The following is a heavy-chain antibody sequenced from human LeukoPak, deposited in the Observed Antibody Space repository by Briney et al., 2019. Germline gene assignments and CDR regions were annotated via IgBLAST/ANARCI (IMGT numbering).Heavy chain of an antibody. CDR1: GFTFSSYA. CDR3: AKSITMVRGAYDAFDI. V-gene: IGHV3-30-3*01. D-gene: IGHD3-10*01. Sequence: GRSLRLSCAASGFTFSSYAMHWVRQAPGKGLEWVAVISYDGSNKYYADSVKGRFTISRDNSKNTLYLQMNSLRAEDTAVYYCAKSITMVRGAYDAFDIWGQGTMVTVSS. CDR2: ISYDGSNK. J-gene: IGHJ3*02.